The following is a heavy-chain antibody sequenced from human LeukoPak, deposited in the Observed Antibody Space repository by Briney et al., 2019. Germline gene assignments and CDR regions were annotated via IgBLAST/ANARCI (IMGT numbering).Heavy chain of an antibody. V-gene: IGHV1-2*02. Sequence: ASVKVSCKASGYTFTGYYMHWVRQAPGQGLEWMGWSNPNSGGTNYAQKFQGRVTMTRDTSISTAYMELSRLRSDDTAVYYCARVYCTNGVCYVSDYWGQGTLVTVSS. D-gene: IGHD2-8*01. CDR1: GYTFTGYY. CDR2: SNPNSGGT. J-gene: IGHJ4*02. CDR3: ARVYCTNGVCYVSDY.